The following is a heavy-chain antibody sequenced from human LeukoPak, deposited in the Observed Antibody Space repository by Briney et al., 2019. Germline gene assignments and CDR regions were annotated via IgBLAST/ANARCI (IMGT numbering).Heavy chain of an antibody. CDR1: GGSIRSSYYY. D-gene: IGHD3-22*01. CDR2: IYDSGST. V-gene: IGHV4-39*01. CDR3: ARGEDSSGYSTPFDY. Sequence: PSETLSLTCTVSGGSIRSSYYYWGWIRQPPGKGLEWIGSIYDSGSTYYNPSLKSRVTISVDTSKNQFSLKLNSVTAADTAVYYCARGEDSSGYSTPFDYWGQGTLVTVSS. J-gene: IGHJ4*02.